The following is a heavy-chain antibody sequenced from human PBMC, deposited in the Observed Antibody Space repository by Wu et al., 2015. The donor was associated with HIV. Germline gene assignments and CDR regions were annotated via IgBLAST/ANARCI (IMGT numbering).Heavy chain of an antibody. CDR3: ARDLGNMRERQWLVQPGAFDKS. Sequence: QVQLEQSGAQIHKSGASVTVSCKTSGYTFTDYYIHWVRQAPGQGLEWMGWINPNSGGTNYAQRFQGRVTMTRTRPSSTSLHGGXGQAEILTTRPVFYCARDLGNMRERQWLVQPGAFDKSGAKGNGHRLF. V-gene: IGHV1-2*02. J-gene: IGHJ3*02. D-gene: IGHD6-19*01. CDR1: GYTFTDYY. CDR2: INPNSGGT.